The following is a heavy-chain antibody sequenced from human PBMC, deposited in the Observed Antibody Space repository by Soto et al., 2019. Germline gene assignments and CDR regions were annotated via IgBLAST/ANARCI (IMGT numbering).Heavy chain of an antibody. CDR2: ISAYNGNT. J-gene: IGHJ5*02. CDR1: GYTFTSYG. V-gene: IGHV1-18*01. Sequence: VASVKVSCKASGYTFTSYGISWVRQAPGQGLEWMGWISAYNGNTNYAQKLQGRVTMTTDTSTSTAYMELRSLRSDDTAVYYCARGGYCSGGSCYQNWFDPWGQGTLVTVSS. CDR3: ARGGYCSGGSCYQNWFDP. D-gene: IGHD2-15*01.